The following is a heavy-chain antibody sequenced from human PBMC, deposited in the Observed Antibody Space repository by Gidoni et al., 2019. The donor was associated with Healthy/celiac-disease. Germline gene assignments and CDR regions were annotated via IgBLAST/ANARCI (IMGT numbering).Heavy chain of an antibody. Sequence: EAQLVVSGAGSIQLGGSLSLSCAASGFTVSSNYMSWVRQAPGKGLEWVSVIYSGGSTNYADSVKGRFTISRDNSKNTLYLQMNGLRAEDTAVYYCARGYGLDYWGQGTLVTVSS. CDR3: ARGYGLDY. D-gene: IGHD4-17*01. CDR1: GFTVSSNY. CDR2: IYSGGST. J-gene: IGHJ4*02. V-gene: IGHV3-53*01.